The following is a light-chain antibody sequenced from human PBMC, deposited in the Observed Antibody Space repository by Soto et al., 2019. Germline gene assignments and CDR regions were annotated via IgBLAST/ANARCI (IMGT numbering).Light chain of an antibody. Sequence: HSALTQPPSASGSPGQSVTISCTGTSSDVGGYNYVSWYQQHPGKAPKLMIYEVSKRPSGVPDRFSGSKSGNTASLTVSELQAEDEADYYCSSYAGSNNLGVFGGGTKLTVL. J-gene: IGLJ2*01. CDR2: EVS. CDR1: SSDVGGYNY. CDR3: SSYAGSNNLGV. V-gene: IGLV2-8*01.